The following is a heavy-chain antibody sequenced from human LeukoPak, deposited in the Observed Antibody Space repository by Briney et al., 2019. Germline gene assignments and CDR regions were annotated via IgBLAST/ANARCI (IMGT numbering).Heavy chain of an antibody. Sequence: GGSLRLSCVASGFTFSNAWMSWVRQAPGKGLEWVGRIKSKTDGGTTDYAAPVKGRFTISRDDSKNTLYLQMNSLKTEDTAVYYCTTLTMVRGVLDYWGQGTLVTVSS. J-gene: IGHJ4*02. CDR1: GFTFSNAW. CDR2: IKSKTDGGTT. D-gene: IGHD3-10*01. CDR3: TTLTMVRGVLDY. V-gene: IGHV3-15*01.